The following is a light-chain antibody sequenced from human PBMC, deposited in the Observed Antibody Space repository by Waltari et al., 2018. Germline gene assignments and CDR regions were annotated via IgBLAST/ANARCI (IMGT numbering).Light chain of an antibody. CDR3: QQYNLFPWT. V-gene: IGKV1-5*03. Sequence: DIHMTQSPSTLSASIGDRVTITCRASQSASKWLAWYQQKPGKAPKLLIDKTSTLNAEVPSRFSGSGSGTEFTLTISSLQPEDFATYDCQQYNLFPWTFGQGTKVEVK. CDR1: QSASKW. J-gene: IGKJ1*01. CDR2: KTS.